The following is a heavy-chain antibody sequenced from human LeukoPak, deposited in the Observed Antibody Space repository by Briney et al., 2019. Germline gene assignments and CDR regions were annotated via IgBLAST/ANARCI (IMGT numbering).Heavy chain of an antibody. D-gene: IGHD1-26*01. CDR2: IYYSGSP. J-gene: IGHJ4*02. Sequence: SETLSLTCAVYGGSFSGYYWSWIRQPPGKGLEWIGYIYYSGSPNYNPSLKSRVIISIDTSKNQFSLNLSSVTAADTAVYHCARALSGSYDYWGQGTLVTVSS. CDR1: GGSFSGYY. V-gene: IGHV4-34*11. CDR3: ARALSGSYDY.